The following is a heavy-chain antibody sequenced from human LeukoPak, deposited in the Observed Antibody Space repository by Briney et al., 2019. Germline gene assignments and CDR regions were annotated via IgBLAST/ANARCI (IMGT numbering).Heavy chain of an antibody. V-gene: IGHV3-74*01. CDR3: ARSAYYGSSGYYFDY. CDR2: INPDVSRT. CDR1: GFTFSSYW. Sequence: GSLGLSCAASGFTFSSYWMHLVRQAPGKGLVWVSLINPDVSRTNSPVSVKGRFTVSRDNPENTLYLQMNSVRDEDRAVYYCARSAYYGSSGYYFDYWGQGTLVTVSS. J-gene: IGHJ4*02. D-gene: IGHD3-22*01.